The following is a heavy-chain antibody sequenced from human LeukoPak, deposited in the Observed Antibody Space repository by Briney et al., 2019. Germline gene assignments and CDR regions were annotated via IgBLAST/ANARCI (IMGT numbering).Heavy chain of an antibody. CDR2: IISSSSYT. CDR1: GFTFSDYY. CDR3: PSDHYSSGRSMDV. J-gene: IGHJ6*02. Sequence: PGESLTLSCAASGFTFSDYYMSWIVHAPGERLQEWSCIISSSSYTNYAASVKGRVTISSDNATNTRYPQINCRRAEYTSSDYDPSDHYSSGRSMDVWGQGTTVTVSS. D-gene: IGHD1-26*01. V-gene: IGHV3-11*06.